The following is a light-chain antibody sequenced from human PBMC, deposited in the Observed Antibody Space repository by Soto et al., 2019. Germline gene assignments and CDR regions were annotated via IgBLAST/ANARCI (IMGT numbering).Light chain of an antibody. CDR2: DVS. V-gene: IGLV2-11*01. Sequence: QSVLTQPRSVSGSPGQSVTISCTGTSSDVGGYNYVSWYQQHPGKAPKLMIYDVSKRPSGVPDRFSGSKSGNTASLTISGLQAEDEPDYYCCSYAGSYTVVFGGGTTLTVL. CDR3: CSYAGSYTVV. CDR1: SSDVGGYNY. J-gene: IGLJ2*01.